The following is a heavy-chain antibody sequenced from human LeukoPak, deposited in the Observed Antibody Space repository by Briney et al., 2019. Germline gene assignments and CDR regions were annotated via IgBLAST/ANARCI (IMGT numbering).Heavy chain of an antibody. V-gene: IGHV3-30*03. Sequence: GGSLRLSCAASGFTFSSYGMHWVRQAPGKGLEWVAVISYDGSNKYYADSVKGRFTISRDNSKNTLYLQMSSLRAEDTAVYYCASGSHFDYWGQGTLVTVSS. CDR1: GFTFSSYG. CDR2: ISYDGSNK. CDR3: ASGSHFDY. J-gene: IGHJ4*02.